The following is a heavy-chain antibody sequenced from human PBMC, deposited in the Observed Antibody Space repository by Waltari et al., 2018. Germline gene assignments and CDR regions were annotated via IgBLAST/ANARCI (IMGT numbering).Heavy chain of an antibody. V-gene: IGHV4-34*01. Sequence: QVQLQQWGAGLLKPSETLSLTCAVYGGSFSGYYWSWIRQPPGKGLEWIGEINHSGSTNYNPSLKSRVTISVDTSKNQFSLKLSSVTAADTAVYYCARVMQLCPVDYWGQGTLVTVSS. CDR2: INHSGST. CDR3: ARVMQLCPVDY. CDR1: GGSFSGYY. J-gene: IGHJ4*02. D-gene: IGHD6-6*01.